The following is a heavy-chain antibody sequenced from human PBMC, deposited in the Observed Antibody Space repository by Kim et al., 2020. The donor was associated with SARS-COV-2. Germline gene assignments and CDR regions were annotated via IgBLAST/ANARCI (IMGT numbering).Heavy chain of an antibody. CDR3: ARHNRGRIAAAGTGYYGMDV. D-gene: IGHD6-13*01. V-gene: IGHV3-21*04. J-gene: IGHJ6*02. Sequence: GGSLRLSCAASGFTFSSYSMNWVRQAPGKGLEWVSSISSSSSYIYYADSVKGRFTISRDNAKNSLYLQMNSLGAEDTAVYYCARHNRGRIAAAGTGYYGMDVWGQGTTVTVSS. CDR1: GFTFSSYS. CDR2: ISSSSSYI.